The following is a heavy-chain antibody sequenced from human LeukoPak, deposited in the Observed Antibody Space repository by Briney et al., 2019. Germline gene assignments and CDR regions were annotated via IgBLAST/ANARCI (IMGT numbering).Heavy chain of an antibody. V-gene: IGHV3-15*01. CDR3: TTLRSLDY. Sequence: GGSLRLSCAASGFGFSYAWMNWVRQAPGKGLEWVGRIISKTDGGITDYAAPVRGRFTISRDGSKNTLYLEMNNLKPEDTAVYYCTTLRSLDYWGQGTLVTVSS. CDR2: IISKTDGGIT. D-gene: IGHD3-10*01. CDR1: GFGFSYAW. J-gene: IGHJ4*02.